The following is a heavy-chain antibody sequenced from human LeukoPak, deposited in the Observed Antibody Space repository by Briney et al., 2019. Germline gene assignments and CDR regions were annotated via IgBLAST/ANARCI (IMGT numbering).Heavy chain of an antibody. V-gene: IGHV1-69*04. D-gene: IGHD3-10*01. CDR2: IIPTLGIA. J-gene: IGHJ5*02. CDR1: GGTFSSYA. CDR3: ARDQMVRGAGYNWFDP. Sequence: SVKVSCKASGGTFSSYAIGWVRQAPGQGLEWMGRIIPTLGIANYAQKFQGRVTITADTSTSTAYMELSSLRSEDTAVYYCARDQMVRGAGYNWFDPWGQGTLVTVSS.